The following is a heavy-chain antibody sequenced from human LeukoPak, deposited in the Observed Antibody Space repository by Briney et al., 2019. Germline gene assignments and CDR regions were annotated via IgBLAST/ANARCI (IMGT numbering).Heavy chain of an antibody. V-gene: IGHV3-23*01. CDR2: ISGSGGST. J-gene: IGHJ4*02. Sequence: GGSLRLSCAASGFTFSSFWMHWVRQAPGKGLEWVSAISGSGGSTYHADSVKGRFTISRDNSKNTLYLQMNSLRAEDTAVYYCAKMGVVAARPGTFDYWGQGTLVTVSS. D-gene: IGHD6-6*01. CDR3: AKMGVVAARPGTFDY. CDR1: GFTFSSFW.